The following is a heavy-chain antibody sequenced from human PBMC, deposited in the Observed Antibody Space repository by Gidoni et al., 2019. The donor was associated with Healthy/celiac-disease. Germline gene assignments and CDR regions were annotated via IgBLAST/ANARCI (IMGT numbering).Heavy chain of an antibody. CDR3: ARDSGSSSPEGTFDY. V-gene: IGHV3-21*01. CDR1: GFTFSSYS. J-gene: IGHJ4*02. D-gene: IGHD1-26*01. CDR2: ISSSSSYI. Sequence: EVQLVESGGGLVKPGGSLSLSCAASGFTFSSYSMNWVRQAPGKGLEWVSSISSSSSYIYYADSVKGRFTISRDNAKNSLYLQMNSLRAEDTAVYYCARDSGSSSPEGTFDYWGQGTLVTVSS.